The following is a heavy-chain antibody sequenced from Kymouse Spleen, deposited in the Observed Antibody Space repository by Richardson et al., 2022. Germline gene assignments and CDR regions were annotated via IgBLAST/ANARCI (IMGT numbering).Heavy chain of an antibody. CDR3: AAITMVRGVIPPFDY. Sequence: EVQLVESGGGLVQPGGSLRLSCAASGFTFSSYSMNWVRQAPGKGLEWVSYISSSSSTIYYADSVKGRFTISRDNAKNSLYLQMNSLRDEDTAVYYCAAITMVRGVIPPFDYWGQGTLVTVSS. CDR1: GFTFSSYS. D-gene: IGHD3-10*01. CDR2: ISSSSSTI. J-gene: IGHJ4*02. V-gene: IGHV3-48*02.